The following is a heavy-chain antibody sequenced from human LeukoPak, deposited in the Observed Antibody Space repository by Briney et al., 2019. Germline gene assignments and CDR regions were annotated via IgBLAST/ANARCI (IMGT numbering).Heavy chain of an antibody. V-gene: IGHV4-39*07. D-gene: IGHD6-13*01. CDR2: IYYSGST. CDR3: ARGPGYSSSWSYYYYMDV. CDR1: GGSISSSSYY. J-gene: IGHJ6*03. Sequence: SETLSLTCTVSGGSISSSSYYWGWIRQPPGKGLEWIGSIYYSGSTYYNPSLKSRVTISVDTSKNQFSLKLSSVTAADMAVYYCARGPGYSSSWSYYYYMDVWGKGTTVTVSS.